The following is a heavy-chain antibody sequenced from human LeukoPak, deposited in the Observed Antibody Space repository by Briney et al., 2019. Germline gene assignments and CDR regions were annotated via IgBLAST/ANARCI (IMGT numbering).Heavy chain of an antibody. J-gene: IGHJ4*02. Sequence: HPGGSLRLSCAASGFTFSSYAMSWVRQAPGKGLEWVSAISGSGGSTYYADSVKGRFTVSRDNSKNTLYLQMNSLRAEDTAVYYCAKDRPGGIGGLSFDYWGQGTLVTVSS. D-gene: IGHD6-6*01. CDR2: ISGSGGST. CDR3: AKDRPGGIGGLSFDY. CDR1: GFTFSSYA. V-gene: IGHV3-23*01.